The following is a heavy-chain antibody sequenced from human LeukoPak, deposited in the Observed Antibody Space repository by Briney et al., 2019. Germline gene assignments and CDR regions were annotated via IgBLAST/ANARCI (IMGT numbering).Heavy chain of an antibody. D-gene: IGHD2-8*02. CDR3: AKDGSWSCTD. V-gene: IGHV3-30*02. CDR2: IAHHGNNK. CDR1: GFTFSSSA. Sequence: GGSLRLSCGASGFTFSSSAMHWVRQGPGKALEWVAYIAHHGNNKYYADSVKGRFTISRDNSKGSLYLQMNSLRADDTAVYYCAKDGSWSCTDWGQGTLVRVSS. J-gene: IGHJ4*02.